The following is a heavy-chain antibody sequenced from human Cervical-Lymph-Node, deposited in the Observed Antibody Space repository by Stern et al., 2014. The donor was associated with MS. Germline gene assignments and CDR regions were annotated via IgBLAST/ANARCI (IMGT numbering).Heavy chain of an antibody. D-gene: IGHD1-26*01. Sequence: VQLVESGGNLVQPGGSLRLSCAASGITLTNYVMSWVRQPPGKGLEWVTTVSGNSGSTYYADSVKGRFIISRDNSKNTLYLQMNSLRAEDTAVYYCVATKVGYWGQGTLVTVSS. CDR1: GITLTNYV. CDR3: VATKVGY. V-gene: IGHV3-23*04. CDR2: VSGNSGST. J-gene: IGHJ4*02.